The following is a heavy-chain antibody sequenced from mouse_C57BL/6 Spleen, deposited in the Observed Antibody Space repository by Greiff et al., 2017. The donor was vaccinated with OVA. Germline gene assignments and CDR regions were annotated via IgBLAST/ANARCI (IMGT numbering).Heavy chain of an antibody. CDR2: IWGVGST. V-gene: IGHV2-6*01. CDR1: GFSLTSYG. J-gene: IGHJ1*03. CDR3: ARRRDGNYDWYFDV. Sequence: VQLQQSGPGLVAPSQSLSITCTVSGFSLTSYGVDWVRQSPGKGLEWLGVIWGVGSTNYNSALKSRLSISKDNSKSQVFLKMNSLQTDDTAMYYCARRRDGNYDWYFDVWGTGTTVTVSS. D-gene: IGHD2-1*01.